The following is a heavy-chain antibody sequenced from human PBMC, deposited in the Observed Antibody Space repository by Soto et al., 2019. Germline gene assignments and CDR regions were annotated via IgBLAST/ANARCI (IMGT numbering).Heavy chain of an antibody. D-gene: IGHD3-9*01. CDR2: ISSSGGSI. Sequence: PGGSLRLSCAASGFTFSSYEMNWVRQAPGKGLEWVSYISSSGGSIYYADSVKGRFTISRDNAKNSLYLQMNSLGAEDTAVYYCASAPFLTGYIDYWGQGTLVTVSS. CDR3: ASAPFLTGYIDY. V-gene: IGHV3-48*03. CDR1: GFTFSSYE. J-gene: IGHJ4*02.